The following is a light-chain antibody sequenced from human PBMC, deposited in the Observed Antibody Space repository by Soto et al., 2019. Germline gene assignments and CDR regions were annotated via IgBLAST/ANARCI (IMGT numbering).Light chain of an antibody. CDR1: SSDVGGYNY. CDR2: DVS. Sequence: QSALTQPASVSGSPGQSITISCTGTSSDVGGYNYVSWYQQHPGKAPKLMIYDVSNRPSGVSNRFSGSKSGNTASLAISGLQAGDEADYYCSSYTSSSTLVFGGVTKLTVL. J-gene: IGLJ2*01. V-gene: IGLV2-14*01. CDR3: SSYTSSSTLV.